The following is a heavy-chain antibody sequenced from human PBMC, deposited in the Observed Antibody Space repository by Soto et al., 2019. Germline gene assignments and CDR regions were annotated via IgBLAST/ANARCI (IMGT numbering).Heavy chain of an antibody. CDR2: IYYSGST. CDR1: GGYISSHY. D-gene: IGHD2-15*01. CDR3: ARVPGYCSGGSCYRGHYGMDG. V-gene: IGHV4-59*11. Sequence: SSATLSLTCTVSGGYISSHYWSWLRHPPGEGLEWIGYIYYSGSTNYNPSLKSRVTISVDTSKNQFSLKLSSVTAADTAVYYCARVPGYCSGGSCYRGHYGMDGWGQGTKVTVSS. J-gene: IGHJ6*02.